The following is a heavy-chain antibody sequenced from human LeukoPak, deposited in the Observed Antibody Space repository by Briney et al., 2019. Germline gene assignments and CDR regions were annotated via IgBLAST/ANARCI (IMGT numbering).Heavy chain of an antibody. V-gene: IGHV3-49*04. CDR2: IRTETYGGTT. D-gene: IGHD4-17*01. CDR1: GFPFGDYA. J-gene: IGHJ4*02. CDR3: AKVGDYGDYALDY. Sequence: PGGSLRLSCTPSGFPFGDYAMTWVRQAPGKGLEWGGFIRTETYGGTTEYAASVKGRFTISRDNSKNTLYLQMNSLRAEDTAVYYCAKVGDYGDYALDYWGQGTLVTVSS.